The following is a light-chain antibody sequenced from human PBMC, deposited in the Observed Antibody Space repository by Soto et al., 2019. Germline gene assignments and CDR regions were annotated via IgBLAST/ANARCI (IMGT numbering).Light chain of an antibody. V-gene: IGLV2-14*01. J-gene: IGLJ1*01. Sequence: QSALTQPASVSGSPGQSITISCTGTSSDLGGYNYVSWYQQHPGKAPKLVIYDVTNRPSGVSDRFSGSRSGNTASLTISGLQSEDEADYYCSSYTGSSTLVYVFGTGTKVTVL. CDR3: SSYTGSSTLVYV. CDR1: SSDLGGYNY. CDR2: DVT.